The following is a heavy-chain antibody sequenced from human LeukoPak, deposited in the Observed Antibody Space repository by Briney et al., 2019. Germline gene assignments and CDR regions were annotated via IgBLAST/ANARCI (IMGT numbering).Heavy chain of an antibody. J-gene: IGHJ4*02. D-gene: IGHD3-22*01. CDR2: IYYSGNT. CDR3: ARLLYDSRGYYYFDN. V-gene: IGHV4-59*04. CDR1: GGSISSYY. Sequence: PSETLSLTCTVSGGSISSYYWSWIRQPPGKGLEWIASIYYSGNTYYNPSLKSRVTMSVDTSKNQFSLHLSSVTAADTAVYYCARLLYDSRGYYYFDNWGQGTLVTVSS.